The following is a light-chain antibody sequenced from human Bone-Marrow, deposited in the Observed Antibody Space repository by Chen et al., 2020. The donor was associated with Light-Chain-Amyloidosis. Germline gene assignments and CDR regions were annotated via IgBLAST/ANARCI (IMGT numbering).Light chain of an antibody. CDR1: QTISSNY. CDR2: GSS. J-gene: IGKJ4*01. V-gene: IGKV3-20*01. Sequence: EIVLTQSPGTLSLSPGEGANLSCRASQTISSNYLTWYQQKFGQAPRLLIYGSSSRATGIPDRFTGSGSGTDFTLTINRLEPEDFAMYYCKQYGTSPLTFGGGNKVEIK. CDR3: KQYGTSPLT.